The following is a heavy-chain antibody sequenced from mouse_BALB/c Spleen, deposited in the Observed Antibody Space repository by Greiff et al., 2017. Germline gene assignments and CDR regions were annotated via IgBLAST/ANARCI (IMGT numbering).Heavy chain of an antibody. D-gene: IGHD2-14*01. CDR3: ARMGYRYDFDY. CDR1: GFAFSSYD. Sequence: EVHLVESGGGLVKPGGSLKLSCAASGFAFSSYDMSWVRQTPEKRLEWVAYISSGGGSTYYPDTVKGRFTISRDNAKNTLYLQMSSLKSEDTAMYYCARMGYRYDFDYWGQGTTLTVSS. V-gene: IGHV5-12-1*01. J-gene: IGHJ2*01. CDR2: ISSGGGST.